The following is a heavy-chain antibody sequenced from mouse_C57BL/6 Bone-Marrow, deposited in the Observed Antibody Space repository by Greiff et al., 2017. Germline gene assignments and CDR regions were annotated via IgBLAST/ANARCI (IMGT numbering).Heavy chain of an antibody. J-gene: IGHJ1*03. CDR2: IYPGSGST. CDR1: GYTFTSYW. Sequence: QVQLQQPGAELVKPGASVKMSCKASGYTFTSYWITWVKQRPGQGLEWIGDIYPGSGSTNYNEKFKSKATLTVETSSSTAYMQLSSLTSEDSAVYYCARGYGSSYGYFDVWGTGTTVTVSS. CDR3: ARGYGSSYGYFDV. V-gene: IGHV1-55*01. D-gene: IGHD1-1*01.